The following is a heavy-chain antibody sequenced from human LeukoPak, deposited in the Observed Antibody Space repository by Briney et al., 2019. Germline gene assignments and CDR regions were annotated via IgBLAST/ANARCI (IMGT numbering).Heavy chain of an antibody. CDR1: GYTFTNYW. CDR3: ARQRSTLMGSNYYFYYMDV. CDR2: MYLGDSDI. D-gene: IGHD1-1*01. V-gene: IGHV5-51*01. J-gene: IGHJ6*03. Sequence: GESLKISCKGSGYTFTNYWIGWVRQMPGKGLEWMGIMYLGDSDIKYSPSFQGQVTISADKSISTAYLQWSSLKASDTAIYYCARQRSTLMGSNYYFYYMDVWGKGTTVTVSS.